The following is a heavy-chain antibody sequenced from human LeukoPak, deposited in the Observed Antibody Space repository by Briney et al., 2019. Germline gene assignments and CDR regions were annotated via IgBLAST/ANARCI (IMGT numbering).Heavy chain of an antibody. CDR2: IYTSGST. D-gene: IGHD3-9*01. Sequence: SETLSLTCTVSGGSISSYYWSRIRQPAGKGLEWIGRIYTSGSTNYNPSLKSRVTMSVDTSKNQFSLKLSSVTAADTAVYYCASSPPLVIIEDYYYCYMDVWGKGTTVTVSS. V-gene: IGHV4-4*07. CDR3: ASSPPLVIIEDYYYCYMDV. J-gene: IGHJ6*03. CDR1: GGSISSYY.